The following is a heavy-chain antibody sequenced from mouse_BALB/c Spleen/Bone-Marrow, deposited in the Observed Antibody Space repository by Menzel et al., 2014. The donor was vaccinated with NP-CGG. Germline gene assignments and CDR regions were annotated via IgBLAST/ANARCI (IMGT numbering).Heavy chain of an antibody. CDR3: TRGVYYDYDEGAMDY. D-gene: IGHD2-4*01. CDR2: INPYNDGT. Sequence: VQLQQSGPELVKPGASVKMSCKASGYTFTSYVMHWVKQKPGQGLEWIGYINPYNDGTKYNEKFKGEATLTSDKSSSTAYMELSSLTSEDSAVHYCTRGVYYDYDEGAMDYWGQGSSVTDSS. V-gene: IGHV1-14*01. CDR1: GYTFTSYV. J-gene: IGHJ4*01.